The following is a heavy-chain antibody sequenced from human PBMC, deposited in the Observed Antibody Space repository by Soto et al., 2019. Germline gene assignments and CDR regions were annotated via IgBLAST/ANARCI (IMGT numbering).Heavy chain of an antibody. CDR2: IYYSGST. J-gene: IGHJ6*03. CDR1: GGSISSGAYY. Sequence: TSETLSLTCTVSGGSISSGAYYWSWIRQPPGKGLEWIGYIYYSGSTNYNPSLKSRVTISVDTSKNQFSLKLSSVTAADTAVYYCARVAENYYYYMDVWGKGTTVTVSS. CDR3: ARVAENYYYYMDV. V-gene: IGHV4-61*08. D-gene: IGHD2-15*01.